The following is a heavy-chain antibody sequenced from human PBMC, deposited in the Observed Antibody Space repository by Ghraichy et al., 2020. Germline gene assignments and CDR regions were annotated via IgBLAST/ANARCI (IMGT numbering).Heavy chain of an antibody. J-gene: IGHJ4*02. CDR1: GFTFSDYY. D-gene: IGHD3-9*01. CDR3: ARAARYFDWLLYESSFDY. Sequence: GGSLRLSCAASGFTFSDYYMSWIRQAPGKGLEWVSYISSSSSYTNYADSVKGRFTISRDNAKNSLYLQMNSLRAEDTAVYYCARAARYFDWLLYESSFDYWGQGTLVTVSS. V-gene: IGHV3-11*06. CDR2: ISSSSSYT.